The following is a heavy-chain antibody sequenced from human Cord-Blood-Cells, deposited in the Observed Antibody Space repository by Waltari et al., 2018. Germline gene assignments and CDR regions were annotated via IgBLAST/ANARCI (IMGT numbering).Heavy chain of an antibody. CDR3: ARPTLYCSSTSCYDY. CDR1: GGSISSSSYY. J-gene: IGHJ4*02. D-gene: IGHD2-2*01. CDR2: IYYSGST. V-gene: IGHV4-39*01. Sequence: QLQLQESGPGLVKPSETLSLTCTVSGGSISSSSYYWGWIRQPPGKGLEWIGSIYYSGSTYYNPSLKSRVTISVDTSKNQFSLKLSSVTAADTAVYYCARPTLYCSSTSCYDYWCQGTLVTVSS.